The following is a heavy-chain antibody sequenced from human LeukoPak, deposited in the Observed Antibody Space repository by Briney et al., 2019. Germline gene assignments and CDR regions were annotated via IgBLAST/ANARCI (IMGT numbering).Heavy chain of an antibody. J-gene: IGHJ4*02. CDR2: IIPIFGTA. CDR3: ARDRDGAVAGFDY. CDR1: GGTFSSYA. V-gene: IGHV1-69*01. Sequence: GSSVKVSCKASGGTFSSYAISWVRQAPGQGLEWTGGIIPIFGTANYAQKFQGRVTITADESTSTAYMELSSLRSEDTAVYYCARDRDGAVAGFDYWGQGTLVTVSS. D-gene: IGHD6-19*01.